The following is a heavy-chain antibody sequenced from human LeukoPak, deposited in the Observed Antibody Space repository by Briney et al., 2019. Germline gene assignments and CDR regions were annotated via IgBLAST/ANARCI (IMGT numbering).Heavy chain of an antibody. V-gene: IGHV3-64D*06. CDR1: GFTFSNYA. CDR3: AYGSGSYDFDY. J-gene: IGHJ4*02. Sequence: GGSLRLSCAASGFTFSNYALYWVRQAPGKGLEYVSAISRNGHSTYYAESVKGRFTISRDNSKNTLYLQMSSLRGDDTAVYYCAYGSGSYDFDYWGQGTLVTVSS. CDR2: ISRNGHST. D-gene: IGHD3-10*01.